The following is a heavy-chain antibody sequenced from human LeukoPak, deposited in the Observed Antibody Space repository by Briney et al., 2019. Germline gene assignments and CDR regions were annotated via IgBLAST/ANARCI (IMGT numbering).Heavy chain of an antibody. J-gene: IGHJ4*02. CDR2: IYTSGST. Sequence: PSETLSLTCTVSGGSISSYYWSWIRQPAGKGLEWIGRIYTSGSTNYNPSLKSRVTMSVDTSKNQFSLKLSSVTAADTAVYCCARDSRITFGGVIVPFDYWGQGTLVTVSS. CDR1: GGSISSYY. V-gene: IGHV4-4*07. CDR3: ARDSRITFGGVIVPFDY. D-gene: IGHD3-16*02.